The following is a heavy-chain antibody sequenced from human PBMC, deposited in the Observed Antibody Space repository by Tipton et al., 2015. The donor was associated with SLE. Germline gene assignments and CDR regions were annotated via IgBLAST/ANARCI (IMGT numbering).Heavy chain of an antibody. CDR1: GGSISSSSYY. CDR3: ARRLYGSGRFDY. J-gene: IGHJ4*02. D-gene: IGHD3-10*01. Sequence: TLSLTCTVSGGSISSSSYYWGWIRQPPGKGLEWIGSIYYSGSTYYNPSLKSRLTISVDTSKNQFSLKLSSVTAADTAVYYCARRLYGSGRFDYWGQGTLVTVSS. CDR2: IYYSGST. V-gene: IGHV4-39*01.